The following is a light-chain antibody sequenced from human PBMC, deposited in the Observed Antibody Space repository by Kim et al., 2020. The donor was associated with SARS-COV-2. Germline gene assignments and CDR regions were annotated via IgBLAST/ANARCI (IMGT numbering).Light chain of an antibody. CDR3: SSFTTRSTLV. CDR1: SSNIGSYNY. J-gene: IGLJ3*02. V-gene: IGLV2-14*03. CDR2: DVN. Sequence: QSALTQPASVSGSPGQSISISCTGTSSNIGSYNYVSWHQQHPGKAPKLMIYDVNKRSSGISSRFSGSKSGSTASLTISGLQAEDEADYYCSSFTTRSTLVFGGGTQLTVL.